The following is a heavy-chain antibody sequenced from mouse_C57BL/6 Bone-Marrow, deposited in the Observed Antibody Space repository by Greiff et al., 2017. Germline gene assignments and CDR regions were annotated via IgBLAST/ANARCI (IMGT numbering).Heavy chain of an antibody. CDR2: IYPRSGNT. CDR3: AREAGWLLPFDY. D-gene: IGHD2-3*01. V-gene: IGHV1-81*01. J-gene: IGHJ2*01. Sequence: QVQLQQSGAELARPGASVKLSCKASGYTFTSYGISWVKQRTGQGLEWIGEIYPRSGNTYYNEKFKGKATLTADKSSSTAYMELRSLTSEDSAVYFCAREAGWLLPFDYWGQCTTLTVSS. CDR1: GYTFTSYG.